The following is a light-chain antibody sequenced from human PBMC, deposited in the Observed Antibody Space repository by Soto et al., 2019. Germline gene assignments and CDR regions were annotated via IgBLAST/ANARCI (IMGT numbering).Light chain of an antibody. CDR1: QSLVSDSNTRDH. CDR3: QQNYSFPIT. J-gene: IGKJ3*01. Sequence: DIVMTQSPESLSVSLFERATINCKSIQSLVSDSNTRDHLVWYQQKPGQPPKMLIYWASTRESGVPDRFIGGGSGTDFTLTISSLQAEDVAVYYCQQNYSFPITFGPGTKVDIK. V-gene: IGKV4-1*01. CDR2: WAS.